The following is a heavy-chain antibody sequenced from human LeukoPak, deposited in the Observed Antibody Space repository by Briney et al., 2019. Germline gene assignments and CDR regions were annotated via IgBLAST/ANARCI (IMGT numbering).Heavy chain of an antibody. CDR2: VNSGSTYI. CDR3: AGSSRAVWRLLGYFDL. Sequence: GGSLRLSCAASGFTFSTYVMNWVRQAPGKGLECVSSVNSGSTYIYYADSVKGRFTISRDNSENPLYLQMNSLRVEETAVYYCAGSSRAVWRLLGYFDLWGRGTVVTVSS. CDR1: GFTFSTYV. V-gene: IGHV3-21*06. J-gene: IGHJ2*01. D-gene: IGHD3-10*01.